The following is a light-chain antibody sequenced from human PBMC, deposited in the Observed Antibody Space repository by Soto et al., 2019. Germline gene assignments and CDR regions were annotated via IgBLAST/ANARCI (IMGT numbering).Light chain of an antibody. CDR1: QSVSSSY. Sequence: EIVLTQSPGTLSLSPGERATLSCRGSQSVSSSYLAWYQQKPGQAPRLLIYGASSRATGIPDRFSGSGSGTDFTLTISRLEPEDFAVYYCQQYGSSPVRTFGQGTKVDI. J-gene: IGKJ1*01. CDR3: QQYGSSPVRT. V-gene: IGKV3-20*01. CDR2: GAS.